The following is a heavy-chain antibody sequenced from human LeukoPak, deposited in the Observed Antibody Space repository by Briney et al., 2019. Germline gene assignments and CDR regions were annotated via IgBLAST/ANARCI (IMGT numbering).Heavy chain of an antibody. J-gene: IGHJ6*03. CDR3: ARVAIPYYYYYYMDV. D-gene: IGHD2-21*01. Sequence: GGSLSPSRAAYGLTFSSYSMQWVRQAPGKGLEYVSDISSNGGSIYYANSVKGRFTISRDNSKNTLYLQMGSLRAEDMAVYYCARVAIPYYYYYYMDVWGKGTTVTVSS. CDR1: GLTFSSYS. V-gene: IGHV3-64*01. CDR2: ISSNGGSI.